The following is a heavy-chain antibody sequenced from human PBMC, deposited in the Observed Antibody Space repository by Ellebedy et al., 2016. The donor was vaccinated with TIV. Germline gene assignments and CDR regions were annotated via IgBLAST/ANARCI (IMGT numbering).Heavy chain of an antibody. V-gene: IGHV3-23*01. J-gene: IGHJ4*02. Sequence: GGSLRLSXAASGFTLSYYAMVWVRLTPGKGLEWVAGISGSGDDTYYGDFVKGRFTISRDNSKGTLYLQMNSLRAEDTATYYCARGGESYWVPKGDYWGQGTLVTVSS. D-gene: IGHD2-21*01. CDR2: ISGSGDDT. CDR1: GFTLSYYA. CDR3: ARGGESYWVPKGDY.